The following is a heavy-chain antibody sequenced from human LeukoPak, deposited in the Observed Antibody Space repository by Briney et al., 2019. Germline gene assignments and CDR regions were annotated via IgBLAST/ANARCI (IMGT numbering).Heavy chain of an antibody. Sequence: PGRSLRLSCAASGFTYSHYGMHWVRQAPGKGLEWVAVIWSDATEKYYGDAVKGRFTISRDNSRHTLYLQMNSLRAEDTAVYYCARASLSSLLTFDYWGQGTLVTVSS. CDR1: GFTYSHYG. V-gene: IGHV3-33*08. CDR2: IWSDATEK. CDR3: ARASLSSLLTFDY. D-gene: IGHD2-15*01. J-gene: IGHJ4*02.